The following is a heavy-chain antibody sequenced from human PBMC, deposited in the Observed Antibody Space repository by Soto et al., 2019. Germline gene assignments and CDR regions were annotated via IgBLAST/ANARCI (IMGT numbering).Heavy chain of an antibody. CDR1: GGTFRNYG. J-gene: IGHJ6*02. CDR3: GRYCSGGSCHTLDYYGMDV. Sequence: SVKVSCKASGGTFRNYGIGWVRQAPGQGLEWMGGIIPVFGTTNYAQKFQGRVTITADESTSTAYIEVSSLRSEDTAMFYCGRYCSGGSCHTLDYYGMDVWGQGTTVTVSS. CDR2: IIPVFGTT. V-gene: IGHV1-69*13. D-gene: IGHD2-15*01.